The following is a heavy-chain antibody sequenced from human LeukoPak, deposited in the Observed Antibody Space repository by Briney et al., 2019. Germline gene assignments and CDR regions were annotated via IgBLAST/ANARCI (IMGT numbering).Heavy chain of an antibody. CDR3: ARVGVVPAAYYYYYMDV. V-gene: IGHV3-7*01. CDR1: GFTFSNYW. J-gene: IGHJ6*03. D-gene: IGHD2-2*01. CDR2: IKQDGSEK. Sequence: GGSLRLSCAASGFTFSNYWMSWVRQAPGKGLEWVANIKQDGSEKYYVDSVKGRFTISRDNAKNSLYLQMNSLRAEDTAVYYCARVGVVPAAYYYYYMDVWGKGTTVTVSS.